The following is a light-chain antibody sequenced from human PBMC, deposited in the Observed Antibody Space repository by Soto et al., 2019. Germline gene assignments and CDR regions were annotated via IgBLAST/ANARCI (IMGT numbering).Light chain of an antibody. CDR1: SSNIGAGYD. V-gene: IGLV1-40*01. CDR2: GNS. CDR3: QSYDSSLSALYV. Sequence: QSALTQPPSVTGVAGQRVTISCTGSSSNIGAGYDVHWYQQLPGTAPKLLIYGNSNRPSGVPDRFSGSKSGTSASLAITGLQAEDEADYYCQSYDSSLSALYVFGTGTKVTVL. J-gene: IGLJ1*01.